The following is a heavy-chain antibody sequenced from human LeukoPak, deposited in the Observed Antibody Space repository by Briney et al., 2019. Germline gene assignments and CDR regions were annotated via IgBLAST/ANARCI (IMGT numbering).Heavy chain of an antibody. V-gene: IGHV3-30*02. CDR2: VRFDGRET. J-gene: IGHJ4*02. CDR1: GFTFSRYD. CDR3: ARGMNGYGGYDY. D-gene: IGHD5-12*01. Sequence: GGSLRLSCVASGFTFSRYDMHWVRQTPGKALEWLAFVRFDGRETFYADSVKGRFTISRDNANNILYLQMNDMGPEDTAVYYCARGMNGYGGYDYWGQGALVTVSS.